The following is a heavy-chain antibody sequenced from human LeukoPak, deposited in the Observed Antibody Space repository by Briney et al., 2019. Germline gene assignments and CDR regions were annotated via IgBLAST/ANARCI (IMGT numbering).Heavy chain of an antibody. V-gene: IGHV4-59*01. D-gene: IGHD6-19*01. J-gene: IGHJ4*02. CDR3: AGAYSSGRSYFDY. CDR1: DGSISNYY. CDR2: IYYSGST. Sequence: SETLSLTCTVSDGSISNYYWSWIRQPPGKGLEWIGYIYYSGSTSYNPSLKSRLTISVDTSKNQFSLRLTSVTAADTAVYFCAGAYSSGRSYFDYWGQGTLVTVSS.